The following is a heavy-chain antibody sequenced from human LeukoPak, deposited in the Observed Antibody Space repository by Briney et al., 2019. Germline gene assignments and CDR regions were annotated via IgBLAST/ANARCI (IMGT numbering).Heavy chain of an antibody. V-gene: IGHV1-2*02. D-gene: IGHD6-19*01. J-gene: IGHJ3*02. CDR2: INPNSGGT. CDR1: GYTFTGYY. Sequence: ASVKVSCKASGYTFTGYYKHWVRQAPGQGLEWMGWINPNSGGTNYAQKFQGRVTMTRDTSISTAYMELSRLRSDDTAVYYCARVRIAVAGGKAFDIWGQGTMVTVSS. CDR3: ARVRIAVAGGKAFDI.